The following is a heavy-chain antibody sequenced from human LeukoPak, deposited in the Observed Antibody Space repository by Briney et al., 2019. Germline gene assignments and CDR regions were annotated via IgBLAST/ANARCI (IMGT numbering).Heavy chain of an antibody. CDR2: ISSSSSYI. V-gene: IGHV3-21*01. CDR3: ARDRWNYDILTGEAFDY. J-gene: IGHJ4*02. Sequence: GGSLRLSCAASGFTFSSYSMNWVRQAPGKGLEWVSSISSSSSYIYYADSVKGRFTISRDNAKNSLYLQMNSLRAEDTAVYYCARDRWNYDILTGEAFDYWGQGTLVTVSS. CDR1: GFTFSSYS. D-gene: IGHD3-9*01.